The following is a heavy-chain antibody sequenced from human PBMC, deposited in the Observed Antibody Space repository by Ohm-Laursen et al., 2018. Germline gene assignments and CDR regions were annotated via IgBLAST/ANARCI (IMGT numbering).Heavy chain of an antibody. CDR2: VNIISNTI. J-gene: IGHJ5*02. CDR1: GFTSSSYN. D-gene: IGHD3-10*02. CDR3: ARGPLFGSYNWFDP. Sequence: SLTLSCAASGFTSSSYNINWGRQAPGQGLEWVSIVNIISNTISYVDSVKGRFTISRDNAKNSLYLQMNSLRPEDTAVYYCARGPLFGSYNWFDPWGQGTLVTVSS. V-gene: IGHV3-48*01.